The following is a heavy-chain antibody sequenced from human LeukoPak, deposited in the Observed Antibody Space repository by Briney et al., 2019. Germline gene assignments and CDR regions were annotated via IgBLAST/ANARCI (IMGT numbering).Heavy chain of an antibody. CDR2: IYYSGST. Sequence: SETLSLTCTVSGGSISSYYWSWIRQPPGKGLEWIGYIYYSGSTNYNPSLKSRVTISVDTSKNQFSLKLSSVTAADTAVYYCARASYYYGPGSYYAFDPWGQGTLVTVSS. D-gene: IGHD3-10*01. CDR1: GGSISSYY. V-gene: IGHV4-59*01. J-gene: IGHJ5*02. CDR3: ARASYYYGPGSYYAFDP.